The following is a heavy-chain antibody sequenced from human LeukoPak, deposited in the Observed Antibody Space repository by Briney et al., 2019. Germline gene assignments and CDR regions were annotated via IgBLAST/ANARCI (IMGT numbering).Heavy chain of an antibody. J-gene: IGHJ4*02. D-gene: IGHD5-12*01. CDR1: GFPFTTYW. Sequence: GGSLRLSCVTSGFPFTTYWIHWIRQAPGKGLEWVSRLSSDGSRSTYADSVKGRFIISRDNAKKTVYLQMNSLRVEDTAFYFCARFAAYEYHFDYWGRGALVTVPS. CDR2: LSSDGSRS. V-gene: IGHV3-74*03. CDR3: ARFAAYEYHFDY.